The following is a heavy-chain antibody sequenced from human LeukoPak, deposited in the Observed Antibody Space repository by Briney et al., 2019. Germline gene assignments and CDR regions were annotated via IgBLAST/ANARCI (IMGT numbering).Heavy chain of an antibody. CDR2: IRSKAYGGTT. J-gene: IGHJ4*02. D-gene: IGHD6-6*01. CDR1: GFTFGDYA. Sequence: QPGGSLRLSCTASGFTFGDYAMSWFRQAPGKGLEWVGFIRSKAYGGTTEYAAPVKGRFTISRDDSKSIAYLQMNSLKTEDTAVYYCTSQSIAARAGYYFDYWGQGTLVTVSS. CDR3: TSQSIAARAGYYFDY. V-gene: IGHV3-49*03.